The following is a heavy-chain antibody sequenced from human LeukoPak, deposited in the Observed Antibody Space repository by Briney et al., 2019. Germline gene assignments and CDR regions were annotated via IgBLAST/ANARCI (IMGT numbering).Heavy chain of an antibody. CDR2: IYYSGST. J-gene: IGHJ4*02. V-gene: IGHV4-59*12. Sequence: PSETLSLTCTVSGGSISSYYWSWIRQPPGKGLEWIGYIYYSGSTNYNPSLKSRVTISVDKSKNQFSLKLSSVTAADTAVYYCARGDSSSWSPLSYWGQGTLVTVSS. CDR1: GGSISSYY. D-gene: IGHD6-13*01. CDR3: ARGDSSSWSPLSY.